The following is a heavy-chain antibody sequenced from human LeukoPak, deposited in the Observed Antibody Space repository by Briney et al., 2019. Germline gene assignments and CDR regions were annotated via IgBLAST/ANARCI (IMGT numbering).Heavy chain of an antibody. V-gene: IGHV3-21*01. CDR2: ISSSSSYI. J-gene: IGHJ3*02. Sequence: GGSLRLSCAASGFTFSSYAMSWVRQAPGKGLEWVSSISSSSSYIYYADSVKGRFTISRHNAKNSLYLQMNSLRAEDTAVYYCARDFGDSDAFDIWGQGTMVTVSS. CDR3: ARDFGDSDAFDI. D-gene: IGHD4-17*01. CDR1: GFTFSSYA.